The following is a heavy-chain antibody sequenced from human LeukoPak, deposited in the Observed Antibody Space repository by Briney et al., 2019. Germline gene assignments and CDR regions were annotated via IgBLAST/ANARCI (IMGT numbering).Heavy chain of an antibody. V-gene: IGHV3-15*01. J-gene: IGHJ4*02. CDR3: TWEGASAFDY. Sequence: GGSLRLACVASGFTFRSYWMSWVRQAPGKGLEWVGRIKSKTDGGTTDYAAPVKGRFTISRDDSKNTLYLQMNSLKTEDTAVYYCTWEGASAFDYWGQGTLVTVSS. CDR2: IKSKTDGGTT. CDR1: GFTFRSYW. D-gene: IGHD1-26*01.